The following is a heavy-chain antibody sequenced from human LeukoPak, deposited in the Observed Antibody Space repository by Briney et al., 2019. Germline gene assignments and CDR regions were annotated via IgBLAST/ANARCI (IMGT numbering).Heavy chain of an antibody. J-gene: IGHJ5*02. Sequence: ASVKVSCKASGYTFTSYYIHWVRQAPGQGLEWMGWINPNSGGTNYAQKFQGRVTMTRDTSISTAYMELSRLRSDDTAVYYCARARRTLSTSPNWFDPWGQGTLVTVSS. CDR2: INPNSGGT. CDR3: ARARRTLSTSPNWFDP. CDR1: GYTFTSYY. V-gene: IGHV1-2*02. D-gene: IGHD2-2*01.